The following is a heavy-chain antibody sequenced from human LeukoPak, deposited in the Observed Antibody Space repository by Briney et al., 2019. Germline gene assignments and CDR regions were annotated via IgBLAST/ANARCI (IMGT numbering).Heavy chain of an antibody. CDR3: GRDLFMIVVPGQNVLDY. D-gene: IGHD3-22*01. V-gene: IGHV3-66*01. CDR2: IYGDGSI. CDR1: GFTVSSNY. J-gene: IGHJ4*02. Sequence: AGGSLRLFCAASGFTVSSNYMSWVRQAPGKGLEWVSIIYGDGSIYYADSVRGRFTISRDNSKNTLYVQMNSLRAEDTAVYYCGRDLFMIVVPGQNVLDYWGQGTLVTVSS.